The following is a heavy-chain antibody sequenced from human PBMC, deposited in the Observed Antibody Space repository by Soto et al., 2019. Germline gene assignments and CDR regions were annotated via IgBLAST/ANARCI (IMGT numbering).Heavy chain of an antibody. D-gene: IGHD1-26*01. V-gene: IGHV1-69*01. CDR1: GGSFSKYG. CDR3: ARGYRENYFSDMDV. CDR2: IIPMFGIG. Sequence: QVQLVQSGAEVKMPGSSVRVSCKASGGSFSKYGISWVRQAPGQGLEWMGGIIPMFGIGNYAEKFLGRVTITADESTSTSHMELSSLRSEDTAVSFCARGYRENYFSDMDVWGQGTTVTVSS. J-gene: IGHJ6*02.